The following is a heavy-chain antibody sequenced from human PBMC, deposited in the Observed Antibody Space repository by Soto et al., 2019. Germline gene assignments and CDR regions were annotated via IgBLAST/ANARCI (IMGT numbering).Heavy chain of an antibody. CDR3: ARDYMRGRDY. V-gene: IGHV1-3*01. D-gene: IGHD3-10*01. CDR2: INAVNGDT. J-gene: IGHJ4*02. CDR1: GYSFISYG. Sequence: QIQLVQSGTEVKKPGASVNISCKASGYSFISYGMYWVRQAPGQRLEWMGWINAVNGDTKYPQRFQGRVTITRDISASTVYMELRSLRGDDTAVYYCARDYMRGRDYWGQGTLVTVAS.